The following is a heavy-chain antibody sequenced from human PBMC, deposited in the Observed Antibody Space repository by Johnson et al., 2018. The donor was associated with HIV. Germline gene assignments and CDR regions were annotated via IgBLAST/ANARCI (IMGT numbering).Heavy chain of an antibody. D-gene: IGHD7-27*01. Sequence: LEWVAFIRYDGSNKYYADSVKGRFTISRDNSKNTLYLQMNSLRAEDTAVYYCAKGLKLGSGDDAFDIWGQGTMVTVSS. V-gene: IGHV3-30*02. J-gene: IGHJ3*02. CDR3: AKGLKLGSGDDAFDI. CDR2: IRYDGSNK.